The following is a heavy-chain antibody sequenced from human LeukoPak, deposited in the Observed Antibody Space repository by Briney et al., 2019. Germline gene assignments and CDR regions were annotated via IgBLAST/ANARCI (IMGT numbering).Heavy chain of an antibody. CDR3: ARDGVAVAGTGIDY. CDR2: IYYSGST. Sequence: PSETLSLTCTVSGGSISSSSYYWGWIRQPPGKGLEWIGSIYYSGSTYYNPSLKSRVTISVDTSKNQFSLKLSSVTAADTAVYYCARDGVAVAGTGIDYWGQGTLVTVSS. CDR1: GGSISSSSYY. V-gene: IGHV4-39*07. D-gene: IGHD6-19*01. J-gene: IGHJ4*02.